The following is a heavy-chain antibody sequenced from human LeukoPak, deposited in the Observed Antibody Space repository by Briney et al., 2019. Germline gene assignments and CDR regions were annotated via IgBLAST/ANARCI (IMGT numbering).Heavy chain of an antibody. V-gene: IGHV4-59*01. CDR2: VFYNGST. Sequence: SETLSLTCTVSGGSISDYFWSWIRQPPGKGREWVGDVFYNGSTNYNPSLKSRGTISIDTSRIRFSLRLSSVTAADTARYYCASARGYSGYTFDYWGQGNMVTVSS. CDR3: ASARGYSGYTFDY. J-gene: IGHJ4*02. D-gene: IGHD5-12*01. CDR1: GGSISDYF.